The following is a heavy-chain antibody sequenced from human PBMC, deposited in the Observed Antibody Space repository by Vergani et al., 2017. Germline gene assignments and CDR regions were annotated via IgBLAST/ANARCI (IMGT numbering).Heavy chain of an antibody. CDR3: ARAPIESTIFGVVIIRFAFDI. V-gene: IGHV4-31*11. D-gene: IGHD3-3*01. CDR2: IYYSGST. CDR1: GGSISSGGYY. J-gene: IGHJ3*02. Sequence: QVQLQESGPGLVKPSQTLSLTCAVSGGSISSGGYYWSWIRQHPGKGLEWIWYIYYSGSTYYNPSLKSRVTISVDTSKNQFSLKLSSVTAADTAVYYCARAPIESTIFGVVIIRFAFDIWGQGTMVTVSS.